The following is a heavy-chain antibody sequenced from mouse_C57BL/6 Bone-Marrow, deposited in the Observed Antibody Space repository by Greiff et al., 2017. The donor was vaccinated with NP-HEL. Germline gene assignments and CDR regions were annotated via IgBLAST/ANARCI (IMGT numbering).Heavy chain of an antibody. D-gene: IGHD4-1*01. CDR1: GFSLTSYG. J-gene: IGHJ2*01. Sequence: VKLVESGPGLVQPSQSLSITCTVSGFSLTSYGVHWVRQSPGKGLEWLGVIWSGGSTDYNAAFISRLSISKDNSKSQVFFKMDSLQADDTAIYYCARTGPTGKDFDYWGQGTTLTVSS. V-gene: IGHV2-2*01. CDR3: ARTGPTGKDFDY. CDR2: IWSGGST.